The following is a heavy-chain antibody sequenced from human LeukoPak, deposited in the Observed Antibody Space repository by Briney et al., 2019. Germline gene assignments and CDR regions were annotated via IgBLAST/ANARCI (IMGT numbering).Heavy chain of an antibody. V-gene: IGHV3-30*18. CDR1: GFTFSSYG. Sequence: GGSLRLSCAASGFTFSSYGMHWVRQAPGKGLEWVAVISYDGSNKYYADSVRGRFTISRDNSKNTLYLQMNSLRAEDTAVYYCAKDPARDSGSYRWGILDYWGQGTLVTVSS. CDR3: AKDPARDSGSYRWGILDY. J-gene: IGHJ4*02. CDR2: ISYDGSNK. D-gene: IGHD1-26*01.